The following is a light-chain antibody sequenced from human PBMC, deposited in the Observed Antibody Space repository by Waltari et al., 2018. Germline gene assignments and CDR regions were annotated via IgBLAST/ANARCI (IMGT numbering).Light chain of an antibody. CDR2: AAS. Sequence: DLQLTQSPSFLSASVGDRVTITCRASQGISNYLAWYQQKPGKAPTLLIYAASTLQSGVPSRFSGSGSGTEFTLTITSLQPEDFATYYCQQLNSYRYTFGQGTKLEIK. CDR3: QQLNSYRYT. CDR1: QGISNY. J-gene: IGKJ2*01. V-gene: IGKV1-9*01.